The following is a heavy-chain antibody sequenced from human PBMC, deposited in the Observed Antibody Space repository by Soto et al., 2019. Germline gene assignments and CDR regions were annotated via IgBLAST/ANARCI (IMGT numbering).Heavy chain of an antibody. Sequence: SETLSLTCTVSGGSVSSGSYYWSWIRQPPGKGLEWIGYIYYSGSTNYNPSLKSRVTISVDTSKNQFSLKLSSVTAADTAVYYCASFGYSAYACKIYYYYGMDVWGQGTTVTVSS. CDR3: ASFGYSAYACKIYYYYGMDV. CDR1: GGSVSSGSYY. V-gene: IGHV4-61*01. J-gene: IGHJ6*02. D-gene: IGHD5-12*01. CDR2: IYYSGST.